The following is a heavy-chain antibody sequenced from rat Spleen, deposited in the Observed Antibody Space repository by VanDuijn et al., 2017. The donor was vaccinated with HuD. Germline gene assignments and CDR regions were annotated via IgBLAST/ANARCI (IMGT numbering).Heavy chain of an antibody. J-gene: IGHJ2*01. Sequence: EVQLVESGGGLVQPGRSLKLSCAASGFTFSNYGMAWVRQAPTKGLEWVATISYDGSSTYYRDSVKGRFTISRDNAKSTLYLQMDSLRSEDTATYYCARHTIAAISTDYWGQGVMVTVSS. V-gene: IGHV5-29*01. D-gene: IGHD1-2*01. CDR1: GFTFSNYG. CDR3: ARHTIAAISTDY. CDR2: ISYDGSST.